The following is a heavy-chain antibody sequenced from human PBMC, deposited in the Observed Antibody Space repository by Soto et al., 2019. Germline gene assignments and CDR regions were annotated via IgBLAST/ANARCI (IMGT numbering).Heavy chain of an antibody. Sequence: EVQLLESGGGLVQPGGSLRLSCAASEFTFSMFAMSWVRQAPGKGLEWVSTISGSGSTTYYADSVKGRFTISRGNSKNMLYVQMNSLRAEDAAVYYCVREASSTGLHLDHWGRGTLVTVS. CDR1: EFTFSMFA. D-gene: IGHD6-6*01. CDR3: VREASSTGLHLDH. J-gene: IGHJ4*02. CDR2: ISGSGSTT. V-gene: IGHV3-23*01.